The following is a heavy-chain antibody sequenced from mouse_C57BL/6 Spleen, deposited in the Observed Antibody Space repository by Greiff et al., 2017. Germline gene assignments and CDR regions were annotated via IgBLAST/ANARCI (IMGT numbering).Heavy chain of an antibody. CDR3: ARDDYDVAWCAY. Sequence: EVQRVESGPGLVKPSQSLSLTCSVTGYSITSGYYWNWIRQFPGNKLEWMGYISYDGSNNYNPSLKNRISITRDTSKNQFFLKLNSVTTEDTATYYCARDDYDVAWCAYWGQGTLVTVSA. CDR1: GYSITSGYY. CDR2: ISYDGSN. J-gene: IGHJ3*01. V-gene: IGHV3-6*01. D-gene: IGHD2-4*01.